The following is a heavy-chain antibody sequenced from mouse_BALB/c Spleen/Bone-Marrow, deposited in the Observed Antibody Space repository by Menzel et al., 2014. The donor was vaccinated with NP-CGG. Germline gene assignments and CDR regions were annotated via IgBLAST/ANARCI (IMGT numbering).Heavy chain of an antibody. CDR2: INPSNGRT. V-gene: IGHV1S81*02. D-gene: IGHD1-1*01. CDR3: AREGNYYGSIAMDY. CDR1: GYTFTSYW. Sequence: QVQLQQSGAELVKPGASVKLSCKASGYTFTSYWMHWVKQRPGQGLEWIGEINPSNGRTNYNEKFKSKATLTVVKSSSTAYMQLSSLTSEDSAVYYCAREGNYYGSIAMDYWGQGTSVTVSS. J-gene: IGHJ4*01.